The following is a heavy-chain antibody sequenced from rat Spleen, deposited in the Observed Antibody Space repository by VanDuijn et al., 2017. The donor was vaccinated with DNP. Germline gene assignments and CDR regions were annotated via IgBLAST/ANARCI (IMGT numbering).Heavy chain of an antibody. Sequence: EVQLVESGGGLVQPGRSLKLSCVVSGFTFSKYAMAWVRQAPTIGLEWVAALSFDGSSPYYRDSVRGRFTISRDNAKSTLYLQMDSLRSEDTATYYCARHDPKFITTVVSWYFDFWGPGTMVTVSS. V-gene: IGHV5-29*01. CDR2: LSFDGSSP. CDR1: GFTFSKYA. CDR3: ARHDPKFITTVVSWYFDF. D-gene: IGHD1-1*01. J-gene: IGHJ1*01.